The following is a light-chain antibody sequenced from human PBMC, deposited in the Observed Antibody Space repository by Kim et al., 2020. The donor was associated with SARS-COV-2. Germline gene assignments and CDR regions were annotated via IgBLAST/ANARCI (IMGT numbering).Light chain of an antibody. CDR2: RDN. V-gene: IGLV3-9*01. CDR3: QVWDSDTYL. CDR1: SFGRKN. Sequence: SYELTQPLSVSVAPGQTASITCGGNSFGRKNVHWYQQKPGQAPVLVIFRDNNRPSGIPERFSASTSGNTATLTISGAQAGDEADYYCQVWDSDTYLFGTGTKVTV. J-gene: IGLJ1*01.